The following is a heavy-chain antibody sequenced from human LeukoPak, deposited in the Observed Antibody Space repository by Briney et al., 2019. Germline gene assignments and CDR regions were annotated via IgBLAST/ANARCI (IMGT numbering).Heavy chain of an antibody. D-gene: IGHD3-16*01. CDR2: IKLDGTEK. Sequence: AGGSLRLSCAASGFTFSSYWMHWVRQAPGKGLEWVANIKLDGTEKYYVDSVKGRFTISRDNAKNSLYLQMNSLRAEDTAVYDCASDRFYFGVWGQGTLVTVSS. CDR1: GFTFSSYW. V-gene: IGHV3-7*05. CDR3: ASDRFYFGV. J-gene: IGHJ4*02.